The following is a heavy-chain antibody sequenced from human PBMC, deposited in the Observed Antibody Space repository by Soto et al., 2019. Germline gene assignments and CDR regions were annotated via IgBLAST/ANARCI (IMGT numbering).Heavy chain of an antibody. J-gene: IGHJ4*02. CDR3: ARGVFSVPAADFDY. V-gene: IGHV4-34*01. CDR2: INHSGST. Sequence: PSETLSLTCAVYGGSFSGYYWSWIRQPPGKGLEWIGEINHSGSTNYNPSLKSRVTISVDTSKNQFSLKLSSVTAADTVVYYCARGVFSVPAADFDYWGQGTLVTVSS. D-gene: IGHD2-2*01. CDR1: GGSFSGYY.